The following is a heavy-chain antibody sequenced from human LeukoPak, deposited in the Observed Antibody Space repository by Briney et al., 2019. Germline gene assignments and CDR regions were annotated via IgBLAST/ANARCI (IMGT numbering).Heavy chain of an antibody. CDR3: ARGRRSSY. CDR2: LHPSGGTT. J-gene: IGHJ4*02. V-gene: IGHV1-46*01. D-gene: IGHD5/OR15-5a*01. CDR1: GYTFTSYY. Sequence: ASVKVSCKASGYTFTSYYMHWVRQAPGQGLEWMGILHPSGGTTSYAQKFHGRVTMTRDTSTSTVYMELSSVTAADTAVYYCARGRRSSYWGQGTLVTVSS.